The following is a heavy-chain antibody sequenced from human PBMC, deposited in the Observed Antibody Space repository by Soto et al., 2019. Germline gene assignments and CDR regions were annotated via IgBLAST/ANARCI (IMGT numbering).Heavy chain of an antibody. CDR1: GGTFSSYA. J-gene: IGHJ6*02. D-gene: IGHD2-15*01. V-gene: IGHV1-69*01. CDR2: IIPIFGTA. CDR3: ARRADCSGGSCYEYYYYGTDV. Sequence: QVQLVQSGAEVKKPGSSVKVSCKASGGTFSSYAISWVRQAPGQGLEWMGGIIPIFGTANYAQKFQGRVTITADESTSTAYMELSSLRSEDTAVYYCARRADCSGGSCYEYYYYGTDVWGQGTTVTVSS.